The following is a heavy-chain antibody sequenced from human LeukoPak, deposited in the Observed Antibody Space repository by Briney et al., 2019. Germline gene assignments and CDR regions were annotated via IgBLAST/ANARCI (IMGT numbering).Heavy chain of an antibody. CDR2: IYYSGST. CDR3: ARELSLVALAFDY. V-gene: IGHV4-59*01. CDR1: GGSISSYY. Sequence: SETLSLTCTVSGGSISSYYWSWIRQPPGKGLEWIGYIYYSGSTNYNPSLKSRVTISVDTSKNQLSLKLSSVTAADTAVYYCARELSLVALAFDYWGQGTLVTVSS. J-gene: IGHJ4*02. D-gene: IGHD2-15*01.